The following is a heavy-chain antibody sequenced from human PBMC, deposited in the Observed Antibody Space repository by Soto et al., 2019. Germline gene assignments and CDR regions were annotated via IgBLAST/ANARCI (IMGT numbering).Heavy chain of an antibody. CDR1: GYTLIHYY. J-gene: IGHJ6*02. V-gene: IGHV1-2*02. Sequence: ASVKVSCKASGYTLIHYYIHWVRQAPGQGLEWLGWINPKNGDTKTTQNFQGRVTLTRDTSISAAYMEISRLRSDDTAIYYCARSTGGHSFNGMDAWGQGTSVTVSS. CDR2: INPKNGDT. CDR3: ARSTGGHSFNGMDA. D-gene: IGHD7-27*01.